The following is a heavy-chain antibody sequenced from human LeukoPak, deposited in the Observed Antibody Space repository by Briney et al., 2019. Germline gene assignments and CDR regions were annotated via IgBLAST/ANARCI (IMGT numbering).Heavy chain of an antibody. D-gene: IGHD3-16*01. J-gene: IGHJ4*02. CDR1: GFTLSTYW. Sequence: GGSLRLSCEASGFTLSTYWMNWVRQVPGKGLDWVANINPDGSGKRYVDSVKGRLTIARDNTDNSLSLQMNSLRAEDTAVYYCASWGAGGNSWGQGTLVTVSS. CDR3: ASWGAGGNS. V-gene: IGHV3-7*01. CDR2: INPDGSGK.